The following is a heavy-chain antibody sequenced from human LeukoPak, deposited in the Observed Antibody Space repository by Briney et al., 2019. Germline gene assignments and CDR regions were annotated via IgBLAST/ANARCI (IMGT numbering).Heavy chain of an antibody. CDR1: GFTFSSYA. V-gene: IGHV3-23*01. CDR2: ISGSGGST. CDR3: AKDSGSYDNY. D-gene: IGHD1-26*01. J-gene: IGHJ4*02. Sequence: GGSLRLSCAASGFTFSSYAMSWVRQAPGKGLEWDSAISGSGGSTYYADSVKGRFTIPRDNSKNTLYLQMNSLRAEDTAAYYCAKDSGSYDNYWGQGTLVTVSS.